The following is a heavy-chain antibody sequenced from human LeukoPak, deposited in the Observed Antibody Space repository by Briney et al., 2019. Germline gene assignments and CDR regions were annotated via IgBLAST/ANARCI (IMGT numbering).Heavy chain of an antibody. J-gene: IGHJ4*02. D-gene: IGHD2-21*01. CDR1: GGSISSYY. Sequence: SETLSLTCTVSGGSISSYYWSWVRQPPGKGLEWIGYIYYSGSTNYNPSLKSRVTISVDTSKNQFSLKLSSVTAADTAVYYCARLLSGDTVDYWGQGTLVTVSS. CDR2: IYYSGST. V-gene: IGHV4-59*01. CDR3: ARLLSGDTVDY.